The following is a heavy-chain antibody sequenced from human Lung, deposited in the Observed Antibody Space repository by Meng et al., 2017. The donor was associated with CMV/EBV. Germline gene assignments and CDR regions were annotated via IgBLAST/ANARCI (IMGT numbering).Heavy chain of an antibody. CDR1: GYSFTGYF. D-gene: IGHD1-14*01. CDR2: INPDSGTT. J-gene: IGHJ6*02. V-gene: IGHV1-2*02. CDR3: ARSRPGSHYYYGMDV. Sequence: ASVKVSCKASGYSFTGYFVNWVRQAPGQGLEWMGWINPDSGTTDYAPNFRGRVTMTRDTSINTAYMELGRLSSDDTAVYYCARSRPGSHYYYGMDVWGQGTTVTVSS.